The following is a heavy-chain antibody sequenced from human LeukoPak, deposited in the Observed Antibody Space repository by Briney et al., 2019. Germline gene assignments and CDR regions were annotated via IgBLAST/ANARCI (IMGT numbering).Heavy chain of an antibody. CDR2: ISRSGGST. CDR1: GFTFSSYA. CDR3: AKDNGSIWLRGAFDY. Sequence: GGSLRLSCAVSGFTFSSYAMSWARQAPGKGLEWVSAISRSGGSTYYADSVKGRFTISRDNSKNTLYLQMNSLRAEDTAVYYCAKDNGSIWLRGAFDYWGQGTLVTVSS. V-gene: IGHV3-23*01. D-gene: IGHD5-18*01. J-gene: IGHJ4*02.